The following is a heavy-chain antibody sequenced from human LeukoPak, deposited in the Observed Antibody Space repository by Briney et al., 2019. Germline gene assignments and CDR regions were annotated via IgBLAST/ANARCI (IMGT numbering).Heavy chain of an antibody. CDR2: INHSGST. J-gene: IGHJ2*01. CDR1: GGSFSGYY. V-gene: IGHV4-34*01. Sequence: PSDTLSLTCAVYGGSFSGYYWSWIRQPPGKGLEWIGEINHSGSTNYNPSLKSRVTISVDTSKNQFSLKLSSVTAADTAVYYCARGGRVVRGVIHWYFDLWGRGTLVTVSS. CDR3: ARGGRVVRGVIHWYFDL. D-gene: IGHD3-10*01.